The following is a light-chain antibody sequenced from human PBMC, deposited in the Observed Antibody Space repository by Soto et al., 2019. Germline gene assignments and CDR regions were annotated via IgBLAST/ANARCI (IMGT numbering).Light chain of an antibody. J-gene: IGLJ1*01. Sequence: QSALTQPRSVSGSHGQSVTISCTGTGNDVGAYYYVSWYQQHPGRHPKLLIYGVVRWPSGVPDRFSGSKSGNTASLTISGLQAEDEADYFCCSYAGGYTYLFGTGTKVTVL. CDR2: GVV. CDR3: CSYAGGYTYL. CDR1: GNDVGAYYY. V-gene: IGLV2-11*01.